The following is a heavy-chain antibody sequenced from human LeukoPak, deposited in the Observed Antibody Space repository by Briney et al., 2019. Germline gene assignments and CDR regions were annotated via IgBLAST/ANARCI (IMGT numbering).Heavy chain of an antibody. J-gene: IGHJ5*02. CDR3: ARATYYDYVNWFDP. CDR1: GYTFTSYD. D-gene: IGHD3-16*01. Sequence: ASVKVSCKASGYTFTSYDINWVRQATGQGLEWMGWMNPNSGNTGYARKFQGRVTMTRNTSISTAYMELSSLRSEDTAVYYCARATYYDYVNWFDPWGQGTLVTVSS. CDR2: MNPNSGNT. V-gene: IGHV1-8*01.